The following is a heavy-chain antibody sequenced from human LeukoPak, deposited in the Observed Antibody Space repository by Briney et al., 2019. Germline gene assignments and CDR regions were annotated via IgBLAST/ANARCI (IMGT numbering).Heavy chain of an antibody. V-gene: IGHV3-20*04. Sequence: GGSLRLSCAASGFTFDDYGMSWVRQAPGKGLEWVSGINWNGGSTGYADSVKGRFTISRDNAKNSLYLQMNSLRAEDMALYYCAKEVRDENAFDIWGQGTMVTVSS. CDR3: AKEVRDENAFDI. J-gene: IGHJ3*02. D-gene: IGHD3-10*01. CDR1: GFTFDDYG. CDR2: INWNGGST.